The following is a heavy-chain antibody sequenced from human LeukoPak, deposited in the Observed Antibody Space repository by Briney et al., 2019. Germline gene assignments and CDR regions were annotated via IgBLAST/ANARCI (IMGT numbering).Heavy chain of an antibody. V-gene: IGHV4-39*02. Sequence: SDTLSLTCTVSRGSVSRSTYYWGWIRQPPGKGLEWLGGSYYSGSTYYNSSLKSRVTLSVDTSNNHFSLSLTSVTAADPAVYYCASLNWPPGDFDYWGQGTLVTVSS. CDR1: RGSVSRSTYY. CDR3: ASLNWPPGDFDY. J-gene: IGHJ4*02. CDR2: SYYSGST.